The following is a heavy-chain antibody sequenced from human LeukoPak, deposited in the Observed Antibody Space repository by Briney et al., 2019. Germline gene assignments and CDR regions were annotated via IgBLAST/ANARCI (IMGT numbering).Heavy chain of an antibody. J-gene: IGHJ4*02. CDR2: IYHSGST. D-gene: IGHD2-2*01. Sequence: SQTLSLTCAVSGGSISSGGYSWSWIRQPPGKGLEWIGYIYHSGSTYYNPSLKSRVTISVDTSKNQFSLKLSSVTAADTAVYYCARGFQPATAFLAYYFDYWGQGTLVTVSS. V-gene: IGHV4-30-2*01. CDR1: GGSISSGGYS. CDR3: ARGFQPATAFLAYYFDY.